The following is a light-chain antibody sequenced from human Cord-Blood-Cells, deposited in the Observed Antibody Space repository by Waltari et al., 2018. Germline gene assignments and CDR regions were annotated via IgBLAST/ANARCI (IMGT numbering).Light chain of an antibody. CDR2: GAS. CDR3: QQYNNWPPTWT. Sequence: EIVMTQSPATLSVSPGERATLSCRASQSVSSNLAWYQQKPGQAPRLLIYGASTRATGIPARVSGSGSVTEFTLTISSLQSVDFAVYYCQQYNNWPPTWTFGQGTKVEIK. CDR1: QSVSSN. J-gene: IGKJ1*01. V-gene: IGKV3-15*01.